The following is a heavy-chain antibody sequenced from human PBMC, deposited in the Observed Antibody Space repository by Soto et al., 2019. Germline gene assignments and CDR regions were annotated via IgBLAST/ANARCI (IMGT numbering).Heavy chain of an antibody. CDR3: ARCSLEGCGGSCLRSELYYWYFDL. D-gene: IGHD2-15*01. CDR2: IYYSGST. Sequence: QVQLQESGPGLVKPSQTLSLTCTVSGGSISSGGYYWSWIRQHPGKGLEWIGYIYYSGSTYYNPSLMSRVTISVDASKNQFSLMLSSVTAADTAVYYCARCSLEGCGGSCLRSELYYWYFDLWGRGTLVTVSS. V-gene: IGHV4-31*03. CDR1: GGSISSGGYY. J-gene: IGHJ2*01.